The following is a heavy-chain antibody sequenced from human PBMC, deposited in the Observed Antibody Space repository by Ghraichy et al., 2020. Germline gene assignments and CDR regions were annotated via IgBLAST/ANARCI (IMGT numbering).Heavy chain of an antibody. CDR2: ISYDGSNK. CDR3: ARGEAVPDYYYMDV. J-gene: IGHJ6*03. CDR1: GFTFSDYR. V-gene: IGHV3-30-3*01. Sequence: GGSLRLSCAGSGFTFSDYRMHWVRQAPGQGLEWVAVISYDGSNKYYADSVKGRFTISRDNSKNTLYLQMNSLRGEDTALYYCARGEAVPDYYYMDVWGKGTTVTVSS.